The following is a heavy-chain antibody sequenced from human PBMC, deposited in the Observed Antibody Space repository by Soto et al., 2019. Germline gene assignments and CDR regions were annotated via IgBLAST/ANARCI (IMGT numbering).Heavy chain of an antibody. D-gene: IGHD3-10*01. J-gene: IGHJ4*02. CDR2: IIPLFGTP. Sequence: QVHLVQSGAEVKKPGSSVKVSCKASGGIFSTYAISWLRQAPGQWLVWMGGIIPLFGTPNYAQRFQGRVTITADESTSTAYMELSRLISADAAVYYCARDRDDYGSGNYYTRIDFLGQGTLVTVPS. CDR3: ARDRDDYGSGNYYTRIDF. CDR1: GGIFSTYA. V-gene: IGHV1-69*01.